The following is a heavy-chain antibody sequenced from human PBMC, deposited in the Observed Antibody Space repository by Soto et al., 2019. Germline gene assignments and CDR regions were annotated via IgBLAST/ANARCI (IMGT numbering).Heavy chain of an antibody. CDR2: IRNDGSDK. V-gene: IGHV3-33*01. CDR1: GFTFSDYA. CDR3: ARVITVTTYYYYYGMDL. D-gene: IGHD4-17*01. J-gene: IGHJ6*02. Sequence: HPGGSLRLSCAASGFTFSDYAMHWVRQAPGKGLEWVALIRNDGSDKYYADSVKGRFTISRDNSKNTLYLQMNSLRAEDTAVYYCARVITVTTYYYYYGMDLWGQGTSVTVSS.